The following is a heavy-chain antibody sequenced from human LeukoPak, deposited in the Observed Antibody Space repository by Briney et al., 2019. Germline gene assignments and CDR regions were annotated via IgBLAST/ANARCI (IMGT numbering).Heavy chain of an antibody. CDR2: IIPIFGTA. CDR1: GGTFSSYA. CDR3: ARGSTVTQIFDY. D-gene: IGHD4-17*01. V-gene: IGHV1-69*13. J-gene: IGHJ4*02. Sequence: SVKVSCKASGGTFSSYAISWVRQAPGQGLEWMGGIIPIFGTANYAQKFQGRVTITADESTSTAYMELSSPRSEDTAVYYCARGSTVTQIFDYWGQGTLVTVSS.